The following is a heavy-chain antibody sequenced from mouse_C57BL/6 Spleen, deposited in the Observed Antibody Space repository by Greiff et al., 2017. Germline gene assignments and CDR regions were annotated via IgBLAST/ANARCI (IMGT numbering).Heavy chain of an antibody. CDR2: IDPSDSYT. J-gene: IGHJ2*01. CDR1: GYTFTSYW. V-gene: IGHV1-50*01. Sequence: VQLQQSGAELVKPGASVKLSCKASGYTFTSYWMQWVKQRPGQGLEWIGEIDPSDSYTNYNQKFKGKATLTVDTSSSTAYMQLSSLTSEDSAVYYCARRGDYYGSRYYFDYWGQGTTLTVSS. CDR3: ARRGDYYGSRYYFDY. D-gene: IGHD1-1*01.